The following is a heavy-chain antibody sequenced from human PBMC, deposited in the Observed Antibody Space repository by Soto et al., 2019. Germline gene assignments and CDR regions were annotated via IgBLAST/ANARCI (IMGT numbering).Heavy chain of an antibody. CDR3: GKGGYYYGMDV. Sequence: ASVKVSCKASGGTFSSYAISWVRQAPGQGLEWMGGIIPIFGTANYAQKFQGRVTITADESTSTAYMELSSLRSEDTAVYYCGKGGYYYGMDVWGHGTTVTVSS. D-gene: IGHD3-16*01. CDR1: GGTFSSYA. CDR2: IIPIFGTA. V-gene: IGHV1-69*13. J-gene: IGHJ6*02.